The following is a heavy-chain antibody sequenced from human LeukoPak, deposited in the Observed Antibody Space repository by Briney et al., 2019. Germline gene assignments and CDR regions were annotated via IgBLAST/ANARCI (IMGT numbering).Heavy chain of an antibody. CDR2: INTSGST. CDR1: GGSIISYY. J-gene: IGHJ3*02. CDR3: ARELGYCSSTSCYSAFDI. Sequence: SETLSLNCTVSGGSIISYYWSWIRQPAGKGLEGIGRINTSGSTNFNPSLKSRVTMSVDTSKNQFSLKLSSVTAADTAVYYCARELGYCSSTSCYSAFDIWGQGTMVTVSS. D-gene: IGHD2-2*02. V-gene: IGHV4-4*07.